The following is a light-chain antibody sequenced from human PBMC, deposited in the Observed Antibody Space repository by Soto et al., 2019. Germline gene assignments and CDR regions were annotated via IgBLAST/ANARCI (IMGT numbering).Light chain of an antibody. CDR1: SSNIAGNS. CDR3: VTWDDSLNGVV. J-gene: IGLJ2*01. V-gene: IGLV1-44*01. Sequence: QSVLTQPPSASGTAGQRVTIFCSGSSSNIAGNSVNWYQQLPGTAHKLLIYTNNQRPSGVPERFSGSKSGTSASLAISGLQSGDEAEYYCVTWDDSLNGVVFGVGTKVTVL. CDR2: TNN.